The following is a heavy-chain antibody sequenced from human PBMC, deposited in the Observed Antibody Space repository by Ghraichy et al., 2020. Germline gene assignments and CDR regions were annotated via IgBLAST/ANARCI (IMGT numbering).Heavy chain of an antibody. CDR2: IHHSGNT. Sequence: SETLSLTCAVSGDSINNNNWWSWVRLLPGRGLEWIGEIHHSGNTKYNPSLKSRLTMSVDKSKNHFSLKLSSVTAADTAVYYCARTYSSDWYDIPFDYWGQGTLVTVSS. V-gene: IGHV4-4*02. J-gene: IGHJ4*02. CDR3: ARTYSSDWYDIPFDY. CDR1: GDSINNNNW. D-gene: IGHD6-19*01.